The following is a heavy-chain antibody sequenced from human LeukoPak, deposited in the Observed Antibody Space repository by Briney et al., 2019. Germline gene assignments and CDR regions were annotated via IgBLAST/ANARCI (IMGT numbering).Heavy chain of an antibody. J-gene: IGHJ4*02. D-gene: IGHD2-15*01. V-gene: IGHV3-74*01. Sequence: GGSLRLSCAASGFTFSSNWMHWVRQAPGEGLVRVSRINSDGSTTNYADSVKGRFTISRDNAKNTLYLQMSSLRAEDTAMYYCAFRYCSGGTCYPWLDYWGQGTLVTVSS. CDR3: AFRYCSGGTCYPWLDY. CDR1: GFTFSSNW. CDR2: INSDGSTT.